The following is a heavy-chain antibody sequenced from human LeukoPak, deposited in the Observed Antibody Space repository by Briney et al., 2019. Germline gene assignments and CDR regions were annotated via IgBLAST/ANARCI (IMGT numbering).Heavy chain of an antibody. CDR2: IKQDGTSK. J-gene: IGHJ4*03. D-gene: IGHD2-21*01. CDR3: ARLGDCCFDL. V-gene: IGHV3-7*02. CDR1: GFTFSRSW. Sequence: GGSLRLSCAASGFTFSRSWMGWVRQAPGKGLEWVANIKQDGTSKYYVDSVMGRFTISRDNAENSVYLQMNSLCDGDTAVYYCARLGDCCFDLWGQGTRVTVSS.